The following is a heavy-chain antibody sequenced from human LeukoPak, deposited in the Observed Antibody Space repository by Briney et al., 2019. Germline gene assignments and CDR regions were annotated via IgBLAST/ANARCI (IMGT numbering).Heavy chain of an antibody. CDR3: ARAYCVGDCTVLHIYFDN. CDR1: GGSISSYY. CDR2: IYYSGST. J-gene: IGHJ4*02. D-gene: IGHD2-21*02. V-gene: IGHV4-59*01. Sequence: SETLSLTCTVSGGSISSYYWSWIRQPPGKGLEWIGYIYYSGSTNYNPSLKSRVTISVDTSKNQFSLKLRSVTAADTAVYYCARAYCVGDCTVLHIYFDNWGQGTLVTVSS.